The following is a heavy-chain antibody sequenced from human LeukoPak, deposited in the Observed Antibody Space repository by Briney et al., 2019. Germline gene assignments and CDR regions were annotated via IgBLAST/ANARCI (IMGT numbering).Heavy chain of an antibody. CDR3: ARDGNAL. J-gene: IGHJ4*02. CDR2: IYHSGST. Sequence: SETLSLTCTVSGYSISSGYYWGWIRQPPGKGLEWIGSIYHSGSTNCNPSLKSRVTISVDTSKNQFSLKLRSVTAADTAVYYCARDGNALWGQGTLVTVSS. CDR1: GYSISSGYY. V-gene: IGHV4-38-2*02. D-gene: IGHD1-1*01.